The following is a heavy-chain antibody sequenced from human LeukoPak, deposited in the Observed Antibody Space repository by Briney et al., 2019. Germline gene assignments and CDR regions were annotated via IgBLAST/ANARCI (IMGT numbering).Heavy chain of an antibody. J-gene: IGHJ4*02. V-gene: IGHV3-53*01. CDR1: GFTVSSNY. CDR2: IYSGGST. Sequence: GGSLRLSCAASGFTVSSNYMSWVRQAPGKGLEWVSVIYSGGSTYYADSVKGRFTISRDNSKNTLYLQMNSLRAEDTAVYYCARTGIAAAGDYWGQGTLVTVSS. CDR3: ARTGIAAAGDY. D-gene: IGHD6-13*01.